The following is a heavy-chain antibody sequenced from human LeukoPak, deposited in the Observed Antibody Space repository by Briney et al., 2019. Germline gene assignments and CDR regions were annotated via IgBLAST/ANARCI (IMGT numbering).Heavy chain of an antibody. CDR3: ARVDPDSSSTLEVFDY. D-gene: IGHD6-6*01. J-gene: IGHJ4*02. CDR2: IYYSGST. Sequence: SETLSLTCTVSGGSISSYYWSWIRQPPGQGLEWIGYIYYSGSTNYNPSLKSRVTISVDTSKNQFSLKLSSVTAADTAVYYCARVDPDSSSTLEVFDYWGQGTLVTVFS. V-gene: IGHV4-59*01. CDR1: GGSISSYY.